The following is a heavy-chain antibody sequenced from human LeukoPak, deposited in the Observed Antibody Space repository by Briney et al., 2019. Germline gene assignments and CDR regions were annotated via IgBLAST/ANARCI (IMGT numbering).Heavy chain of an antibody. V-gene: IGHV3-7*01. J-gene: IGHJ4*02. CDR2: INQCGSEK. D-gene: IGHD1-26*01. CDR3: ARLDIDGSGRGRYSNDF. Sequence: GGSLRLSCAASGFAFSRYWMSWVRQAPGKGLDWVANINQCGSEKYYAGSVKGRFTISRDNAKNSVSLQMNSLRAEDTAVYYCARLDIDGSGRGRYSNDFWGQGTLVTVSS. CDR1: GFAFSRYW.